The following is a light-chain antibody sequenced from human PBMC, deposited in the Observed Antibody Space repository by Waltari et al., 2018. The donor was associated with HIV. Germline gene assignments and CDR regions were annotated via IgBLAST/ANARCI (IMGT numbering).Light chain of an antibody. Sequence: SALTPPAAVAGSHGQSITISCTETRSDIGGYDHFSWYQQHPGRAPKLKIYDVSNRPSGVSERFSGSKSGNTASRTISVLQKEDEADYYCSSFTSGTTWVFGGGTKVTVL. V-gene: IGLV2-14*03. J-gene: IGLJ3*02. CDR2: DVS. CDR3: SSFTSGTTWV. CDR1: RSDIGGYDH.